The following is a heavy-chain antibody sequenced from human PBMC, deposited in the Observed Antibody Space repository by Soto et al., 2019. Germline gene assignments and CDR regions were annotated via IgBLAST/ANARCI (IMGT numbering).Heavy chain of an antibody. J-gene: IGHJ4*02. CDR3: AKRGSSSSGGAFDY. CDR1: GFTFDDYA. CDR2: ISWNSGSI. V-gene: IGHV3-9*01. Sequence: EVQLVESGGGLVQPGRSLRLSCAASGFTFDDYAMHWVRQAPGKGLEWVSGISWNSGSIGYADSVKGRFTISRDNAKNSLYLQMHSLRAEDTALYYCAKRGSSSSGGAFDYWGQGTLVTVSS. D-gene: IGHD6-6*01.